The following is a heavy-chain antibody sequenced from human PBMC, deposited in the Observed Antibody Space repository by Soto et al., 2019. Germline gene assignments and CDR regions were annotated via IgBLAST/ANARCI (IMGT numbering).Heavy chain of an antibody. CDR1: GFTFSSYG. D-gene: IGHD5-18*01. J-gene: IGHJ4*02. V-gene: IGHV3-30*18. Sequence: GGSLRLSCAASGFTFSSYGMHWVRQAPGKGLEWVAVISYDGSNKYYADSVKGRFTISRDNSKNTLYLQMNSLRAEDTAVYYCAKDSVDTAINTPLDYWGQGTLVTVS. CDR3: AKDSVDTAINTPLDY. CDR2: ISYDGSNK.